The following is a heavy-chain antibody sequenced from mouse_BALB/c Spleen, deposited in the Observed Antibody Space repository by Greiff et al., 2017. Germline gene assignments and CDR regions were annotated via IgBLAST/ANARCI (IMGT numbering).Heavy chain of an antibody. Sequence: QVQLKESGPGLVAPSQSLSITCTVSGFSLTSYGVHWVRQPPGKGLEWLGVIWAGGSTNYNSALMSRLSISKDNSKSQVFLKMNSLQTDDTAMYYCARGPYYGSSYDYAMGYWGQGTSVTVSS. CDR1: GFSLTSYG. CDR2: IWAGGST. J-gene: IGHJ4*01. V-gene: IGHV2-9*02. D-gene: IGHD1-1*01. CDR3: ARGPYYGSSYDYAMGY.